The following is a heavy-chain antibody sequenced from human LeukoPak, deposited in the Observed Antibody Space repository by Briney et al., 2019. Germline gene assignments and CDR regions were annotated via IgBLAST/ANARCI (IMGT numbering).Heavy chain of an antibody. CDR2: ISAYNGNT. CDR1: GYTFTGYY. CDR3: AAQGVKYPSSWFDP. V-gene: IGHV1-18*04. D-gene: IGHD2-2*01. Sequence: ASVKVSCKASGYTFTGYYMHWVRQAPGQGLEWMGWISAYNGNTNYAQKLQGRVTMTTDTSTSTAYMELRSLRSDDTAVYYCAAQGVKYPSSWFDPWGQGTLVTVSS. J-gene: IGHJ5*02.